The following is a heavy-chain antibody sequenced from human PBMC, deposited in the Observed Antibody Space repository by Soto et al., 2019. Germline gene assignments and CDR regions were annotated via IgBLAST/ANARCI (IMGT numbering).Heavy chain of an antibody. J-gene: IGHJ6*02. CDR1: GGTFSSYA. CDR2: IIPIFGTA. V-gene: IGHV1-69*12. Sequence: QVQLVQSGAEVKKPGSSVKVSCKASGGTFSSYAISWVRQAPGQGLEWMVGIIPIFGTANYAQKFQGRVTITADESTSTAYMELSSLRSEDTAVYYCARDRGYSSSWYRNYYYYYGMDVWGQGTTVTVSS. D-gene: IGHD6-13*01. CDR3: ARDRGYSSSWYRNYYYYYGMDV.